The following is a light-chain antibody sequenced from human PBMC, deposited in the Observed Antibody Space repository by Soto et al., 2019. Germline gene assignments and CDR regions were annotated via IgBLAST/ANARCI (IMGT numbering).Light chain of an antibody. J-gene: IGKJ3*01. V-gene: IGKV3-11*01. CDR2: DAS. Sequence: EIVLTQSPATLSLSPGERATLSCRASQNVSSYLAWYQQKPGQAPRLLIYDASNRATGIPARFSGSGSGTDFTLTISYLEPEDFAVYYCQQRTDSFTFGPGTKVDIK. CDR1: QNVSSY. CDR3: QQRTDSFT.